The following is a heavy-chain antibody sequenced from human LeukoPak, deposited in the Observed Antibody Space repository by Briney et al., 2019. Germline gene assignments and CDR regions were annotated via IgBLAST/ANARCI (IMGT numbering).Heavy chain of an antibody. D-gene: IGHD5-12*01. CDR1: GGSISSSSYY. Sequence: PSGTLSLTCAVSGGSISSSSYYWGWIRQPPGKGLEWIGSIYYSGSTYYNPSLKSRVTISVDTSKNQFSLKLSSVTAADTAVYYCARGLSSGYEYYFDYWGQGTLVTVSS. CDR2: IYYSGST. V-gene: IGHV4-39*01. J-gene: IGHJ4*02. CDR3: ARGLSSGYEYYFDY.